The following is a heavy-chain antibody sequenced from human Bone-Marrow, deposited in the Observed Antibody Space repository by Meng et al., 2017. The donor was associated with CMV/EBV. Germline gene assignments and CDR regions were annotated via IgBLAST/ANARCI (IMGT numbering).Heavy chain of an antibody. D-gene: IGHD6-6*01. CDR1: GFTFSSYS. Sequence: GESLKISCAASGFTFSSYSMNWVRQALGKGLEWVSSISSSSSYIYYADSVKGRFTISRDNAKNSLYLQMNSLRAEDTAVYYCARTESSSPHFDYWGHGTLVTVSS. CDR3: ARTESSSPHFDY. J-gene: IGHJ4*01. V-gene: IGHV3-21*01. CDR2: ISSSSSYI.